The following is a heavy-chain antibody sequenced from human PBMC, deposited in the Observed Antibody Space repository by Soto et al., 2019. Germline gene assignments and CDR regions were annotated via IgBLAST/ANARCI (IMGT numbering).Heavy chain of an antibody. CDR3: ARRKDSSRYFYGMDV. CDR2: VHHTGTS. Sequence: QVALQQWGAGLLKPSQTLSLTCAVYGESFNDYFWTWIRQSPGGGLEWLAEVHHTGTSYYNPSLKSRLAASVDTSRNQFSLNLTSLTAADTATYYCARRKDSSRYFYGMDVWGQGTTVGVSS. CDR1: GESFNDYF. J-gene: IGHJ6*02. D-gene: IGHD6-13*01. V-gene: IGHV4-34*02.